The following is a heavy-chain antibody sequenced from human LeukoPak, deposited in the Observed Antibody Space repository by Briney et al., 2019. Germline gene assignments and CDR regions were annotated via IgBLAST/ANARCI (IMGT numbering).Heavy chain of an antibody. CDR1: GYTFTGYY. CDR2: MNPVSGDA. V-gene: IGHV1-2*02. CDR3: ARAPMGTAALY. Sequence: GASVKVSCKASGYTFTGYYMHWVRQAPGQGPEWMGWMNPVSGDAGSAEKFQGRVTLTRNMSISSAYMELSSLRSDDTAFYYCARAPMGTAALYWGQGTLITVSS. J-gene: IGHJ4*02. D-gene: IGHD2-2*01.